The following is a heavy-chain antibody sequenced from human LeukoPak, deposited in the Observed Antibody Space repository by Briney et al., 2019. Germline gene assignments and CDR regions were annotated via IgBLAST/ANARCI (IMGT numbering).Heavy chain of an antibody. Sequence: SQTLSLTCTVSGASISSTGYYWGWIRQSPWKRLEWIGSLFNSGVTYYSPSLKSRVSTSVDTSNNHSSLRLTSLTAADTAIYYCARHRVASAYSSSDYWGQGTLVTVSS. CDR3: ARHRVASAYSSSDY. CDR2: LFNSGVT. CDR1: GASISSTGYY. V-gene: IGHV4-39*01. D-gene: IGHD2-15*01. J-gene: IGHJ4*02.